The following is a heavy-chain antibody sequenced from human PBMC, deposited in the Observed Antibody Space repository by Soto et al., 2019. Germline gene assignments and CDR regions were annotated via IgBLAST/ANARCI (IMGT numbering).Heavy chain of an antibody. CDR2: IWGDATKT. J-gene: IGHJ6*03. V-gene: IGHV3-33*01. CDR1: GYVFSDHA. CDR3: VRGYYRYMDV. Sequence: QVQLVESGGGVVQPGRSLRLSCTASGYVFSDHAIHWVRQAPGQGLEWVAVIWGDATKTYYADSVTGRFTISRDNSMNTAYLQVDSLRVEDTAVYYCVRGYYRYMDVWGEGTTVTVS.